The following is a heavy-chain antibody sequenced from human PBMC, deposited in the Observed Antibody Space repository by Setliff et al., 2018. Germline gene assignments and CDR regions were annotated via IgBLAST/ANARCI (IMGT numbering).Heavy chain of an antibody. D-gene: IGHD3-3*01. J-gene: IGHJ4*02. CDR1: GGSISSYY. CDR2: IYYSGST. CDR3: ARVSMYYNFWSGYYGERGEYFDY. Sequence: SETLSLTCTVSGGSISSYYWSWIRQPPGKGLEWIGYIYYSGSTNYNPSLKSRVTISVDTSKNQFSLKLSSVTAADTAVYYCARVSMYYNFWSGYYGERGEYFDYWGQGPLVTVS. V-gene: IGHV4-59*01.